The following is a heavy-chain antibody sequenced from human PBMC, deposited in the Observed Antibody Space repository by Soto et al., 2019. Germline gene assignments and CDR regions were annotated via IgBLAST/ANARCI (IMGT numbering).Heavy chain of an antibody. V-gene: IGHV4-61*01. CDR1: GGSVSSSTYY. J-gene: IGHJ4*02. D-gene: IGHD5-12*01. CDR2: MYYGGST. Sequence: WETLSLTCTVSGGSVSSSTYYWTWIRQPPGKGLEWIGFMYYGGSTNYNPSLMSRVSISVDTSKNQFSLNLKSVTAADTAIYYCAREGKYSDFGWVDYWGPGTLVTVSS. CDR3: AREGKYSDFGWVDY.